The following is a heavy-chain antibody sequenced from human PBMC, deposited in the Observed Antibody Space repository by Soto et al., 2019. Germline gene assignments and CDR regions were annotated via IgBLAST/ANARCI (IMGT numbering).Heavy chain of an antibody. D-gene: IGHD3-22*01. CDR1: GGSFSSGGYY. Sequence: SETLSLTCTVSGGSFSSGGYYWSWIRQHPGKGLEWIGYIYYSGSTYYNPSLKSRVTISVDTSKNQFSLKLSSVTAADTAVYYCARVDHYYDSSGYYFDYWGQGTLVTVSS. CDR2: IYYSGST. J-gene: IGHJ4*02. V-gene: IGHV4-31*03. CDR3: ARVDHYYDSSGYYFDY.